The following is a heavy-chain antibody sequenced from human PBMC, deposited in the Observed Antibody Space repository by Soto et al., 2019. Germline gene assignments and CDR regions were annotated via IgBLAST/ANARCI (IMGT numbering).Heavy chain of an antibody. V-gene: IGHV3-23*04. CDR3: AMSDGDGEAFDD. CDR1: GFTFSIYA. CDR2: ITNNGDTT. J-gene: IGHJ3*01. Sequence: EKQLVESGGALAQPGGSLRLSCVGSGFTFSIYALTWVRQAPGKGLEWVSLITNNGDTTFFGDSVKGRFSISRDNSKNILYLLLDTLRAEDTDVYYFAMSDGDGEAFDDWGQGTMIAVSS.